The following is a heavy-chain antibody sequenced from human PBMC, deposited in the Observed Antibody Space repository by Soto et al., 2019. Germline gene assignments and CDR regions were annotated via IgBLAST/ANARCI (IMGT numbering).Heavy chain of an antibody. J-gene: IGHJ5*02. V-gene: IGHV3-53*05. CDR2: IYSGGDT. D-gene: IGHD1-1*01. Sequence: GGSLRLSCAASGFTVSRKYMTWVRQAPGKGLEWVSVIYSGGDTYYADSVKGRFTISVDRSKNQFSLKLTSVTAADTAVYYCARVGNWNDGLGSWGQGALVTVSS. CDR1: GFTVSRKY. CDR3: ARVGNWNDGLGS.